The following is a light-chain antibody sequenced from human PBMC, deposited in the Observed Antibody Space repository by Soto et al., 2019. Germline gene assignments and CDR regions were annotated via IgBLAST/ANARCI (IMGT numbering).Light chain of an antibody. CDR3: QQYNSFPRT. V-gene: IGKV1-5*01. CDR2: DAS. Sequence: GDRVTITCRATQSISSWLXXYXXKXGXXXKXXXYDASDLETGVPLRFSGRGYETEFTLTINGLQPDDFATYYCQQYNSFPRTFGQGNKVDI. CDR1: QSISSW. J-gene: IGKJ1*01.